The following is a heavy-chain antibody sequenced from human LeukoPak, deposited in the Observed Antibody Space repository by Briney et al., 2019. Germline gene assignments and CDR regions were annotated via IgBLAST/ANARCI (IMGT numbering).Heavy chain of an antibody. CDR2: TYWNGGSR. CDR3: ASSIRGSRGSYPRYFDY. Sequence: GGTLRLSFAASGFTFDDYGMSWVRPAPGRGLEWVSGTYWNGGSRGYTDSVKGQFTIPRDNDKNYLYLQMKSLRAEDTALYYCASSIRGSRGSYPRYFDYWGQGTLVTVSS. CDR1: GFTFDDYG. V-gene: IGHV3-20*03. D-gene: IGHD1-26*01. J-gene: IGHJ4*02.